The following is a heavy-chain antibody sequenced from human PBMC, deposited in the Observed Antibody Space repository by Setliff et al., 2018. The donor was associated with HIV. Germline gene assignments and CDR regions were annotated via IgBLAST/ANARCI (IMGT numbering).Heavy chain of an antibody. CDR1: GGSISSYY. Sequence: SETLSLTCTVSGGSISSYYWSWIRQPPGKGLEWLGHIYSSGSTNYNPSLKSRVTISVDTSKNQFSLKLGSVTAADTAMYYCAREHCSGGSCNGFDIWGQGTMVTVSS. D-gene: IGHD2-15*01. CDR3: AREHCSGGSCNGFDI. J-gene: IGHJ3*02. V-gene: IGHV4-4*09. CDR2: IYSSGST.